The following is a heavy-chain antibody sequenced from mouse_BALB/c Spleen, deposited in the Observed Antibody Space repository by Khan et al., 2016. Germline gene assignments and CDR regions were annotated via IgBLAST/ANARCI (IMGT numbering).Heavy chain of an antibody. V-gene: IGHV2-2*02. CDR3: ARTDDYDGGFDY. Sequence: QVQLQQSGPGLVQPSQSLSITCTVSGFSLTTYGVQWVRQSPGKALEWLGVIWSGGSTDYNAPFISRLSISRDTSKSQVFFKMSSLQTKDTAIDCCARTDDYDGGFDYWGQGTILTVSS. CDR1: GFSLTTYG. D-gene: IGHD2-4*01. J-gene: IGHJ2*01. CDR2: IWSGGST.